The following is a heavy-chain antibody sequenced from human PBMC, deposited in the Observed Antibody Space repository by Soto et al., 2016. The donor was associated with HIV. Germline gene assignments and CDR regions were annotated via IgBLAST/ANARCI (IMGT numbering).Heavy chain of an antibody. CDR3: AGFMITDNYFDY. J-gene: IGHJ4*02. D-gene: IGHD3-10*01. CDR1: GDTFSSYA. Sequence: QVQLVQSGAEVKKPGSSVKVSCKASGDTFSSYAISWVRQAPGQGLEWMGWINPKSGGTNYAQRFQGRLTMTRDTSIRTAYMELSRLGSDDTAVYYCAGFMITDNYFDYWGQGTPVTVSS. V-gene: IGHV1-2*02. CDR2: INPKSGGT.